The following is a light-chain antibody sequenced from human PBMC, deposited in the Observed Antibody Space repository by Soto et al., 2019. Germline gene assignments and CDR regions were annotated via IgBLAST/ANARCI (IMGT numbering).Light chain of an antibody. CDR1: KNDVGFYDF. Sequence: QSVLTQPPSASGSPGQSVTISCTGTKNDVGFYDFVSWYQHHPGKAPRLIIYEVVQRPSGVPDRFSGSKSCNTASLTVSGLQAADEADYFCKSYAGSNTYVFGSGTKVTVL. V-gene: IGLV2-8*01. CDR2: EVV. J-gene: IGLJ1*01. CDR3: KSYAGSNTYV.